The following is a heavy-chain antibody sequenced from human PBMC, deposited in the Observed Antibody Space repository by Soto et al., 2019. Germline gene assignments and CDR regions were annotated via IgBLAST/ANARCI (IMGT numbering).Heavy chain of an antibody. CDR2: VDPVNGDT. CDR3: STRVKGDFDV. V-gene: IGHV1-46*03. D-gene: IGHD3-3*01. Sequence: QVQLMQPGAEVMKPGASMTFSCKASGDTFSRHYVHWVRQAPGQGLEWMGRVDPVNGDTTYSQEFQGRVTMPSDTSTNTVYMVLSSLKSDDTAVYYCSTRVKGDFDVWGQGTTVVVS. J-gene: IGHJ6*01. CDR1: GDTFSRHY.